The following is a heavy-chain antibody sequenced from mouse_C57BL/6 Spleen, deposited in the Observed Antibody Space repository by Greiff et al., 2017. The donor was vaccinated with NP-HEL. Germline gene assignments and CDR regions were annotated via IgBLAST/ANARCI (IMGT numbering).Heavy chain of an antibody. J-gene: IGHJ4*01. Sequence: VHVKQSGAELVKPGASVKLSCTASGFNIKDYYMHWVKQRTEQGLEWIGRIDPEDGETKYAPKFQGKATITADTSSNTAYLQLSSLTSEDTAVYYCARGTVVAPYAMDYWGQGTSVTVSS. CDR3: ARGTVVAPYAMDY. CDR2: IDPEDGET. D-gene: IGHD1-1*01. CDR1: GFNIKDYY. V-gene: IGHV14-2*01.